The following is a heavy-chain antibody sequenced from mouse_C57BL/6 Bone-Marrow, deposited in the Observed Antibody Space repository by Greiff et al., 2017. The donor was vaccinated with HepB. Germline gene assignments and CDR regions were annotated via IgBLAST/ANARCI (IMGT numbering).Heavy chain of an antibody. CDR2: IRNKANGYTT. CDR1: GFTFTDYY. J-gene: IGHJ1*03. CDR3: ATYGNYGGWYFDV. D-gene: IGHD2-1*01. V-gene: IGHV7-3*01. Sequence: EVMLVESGGGMVQPGGSLTLSCAASGFTFTDYYMSWVRQPPGKALEWLGFIRNKANGYTTEYSASVKGRFTISSDKSQSILYLQMNALRAEDSATYYCATYGNYGGWYFDVWGTGTTVTVSS.